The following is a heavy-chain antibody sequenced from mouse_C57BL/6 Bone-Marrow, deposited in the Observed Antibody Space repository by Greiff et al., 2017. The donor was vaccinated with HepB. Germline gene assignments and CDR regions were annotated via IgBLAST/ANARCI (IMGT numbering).Heavy chain of an antibody. Sequence: EVKVVESGGDLVKPGGSLKLSCAASGFTFSSYGMSWVRQTPDKRLEWVATISSGGSYTYYPDSVKGRFTISRDNAKNTLYLQMSSLKSEDTAMYYCARQVITALFDYWGQGTTLTVSS. J-gene: IGHJ2*01. V-gene: IGHV5-6*01. CDR1: GFTFSSYG. D-gene: IGHD2-4*01. CDR2: ISSGGSYT. CDR3: ARQVITALFDY.